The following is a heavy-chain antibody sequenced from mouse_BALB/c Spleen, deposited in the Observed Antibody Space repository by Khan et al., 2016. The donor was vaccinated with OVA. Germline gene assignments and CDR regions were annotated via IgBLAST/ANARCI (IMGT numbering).Heavy chain of an antibody. D-gene: IGHD2-5*01. CDR1: GYTFTSYT. V-gene: IGHV1-4*01. Sequence: QVQLQQSGAELARPGPSMKMSCKASGYTFTSYTIHWIKQRPGQGLEWIGYINPSNGYTNYNQKFKDKATLTADKSSTTAYMQLSSLTSDDSAVYNCVIDGAYYRNYGWFAYWGQGTLVTVSA. CDR3: VIDGAYYRNYGWFAY. J-gene: IGHJ3*01. CDR2: INPSNGYT.